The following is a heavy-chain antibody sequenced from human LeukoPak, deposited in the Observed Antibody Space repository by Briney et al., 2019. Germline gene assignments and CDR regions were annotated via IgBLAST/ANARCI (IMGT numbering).Heavy chain of an antibody. CDR1: GGTFSSYA. J-gene: IGHJ4*02. V-gene: IGHV1-69*01. CDR3: ARVGDCSSTSCYHYFDY. CDR2: SIPIFGTA. D-gene: IGHD2-2*01. Sequence: SVKVSCKASGGTFSSYAISWVGQAPGQGLEWMGGSIPIFGTANYAQRFQGRVTITADESTSTAYMELSSLRSEDTAVYYCARVGDCSSTSCYHYFDYWGQGTLVTVSS.